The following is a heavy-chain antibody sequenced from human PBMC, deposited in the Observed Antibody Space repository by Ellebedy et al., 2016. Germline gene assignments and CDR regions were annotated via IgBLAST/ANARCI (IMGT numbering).Heavy chain of an antibody. J-gene: IGHJ4*02. CDR1: GFTFSSYG. CDR2: ISGSGETT. Sequence: GGSLRLXXAASGFTFSSYGMSWVRQTPGKGLEWVSAISGSGETTYYADSVKGRFTVFRDKFKNTLYLQMNSLRVEDTAVYYCAKLGEWELLYFESWGQGTLVTVSS. CDR3: AKLGEWELLYFES. D-gene: IGHD1-26*01. V-gene: IGHV3-23*01.